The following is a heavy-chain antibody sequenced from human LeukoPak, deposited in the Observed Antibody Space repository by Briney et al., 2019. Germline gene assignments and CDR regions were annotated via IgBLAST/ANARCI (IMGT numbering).Heavy chain of an antibody. CDR1: GYTFTGYY. Sequence: ASVKVSCKASGYTFTGYYMHWVRQAPGQGLEWMGWINPNSGGTNYAQKFQGRVTMTRDTSISTAYMELSRLRSDDTAVYYCARSGSGPDFWSGYSYYGMDVWGQGTTVTVSS. D-gene: IGHD3-3*01. J-gene: IGHJ6*02. V-gene: IGHV1-2*02. CDR2: INPNSGGT. CDR3: ARSGSGPDFWSGYSYYGMDV.